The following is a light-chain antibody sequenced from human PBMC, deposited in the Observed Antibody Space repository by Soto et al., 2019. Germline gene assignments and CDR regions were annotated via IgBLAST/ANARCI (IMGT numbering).Light chain of an antibody. CDR1: ISNIGNNY. CDR2: DNN. CDR3: GTWDSSLSVFV. J-gene: IGLJ1*01. V-gene: IGLV1-51*01. Sequence: QSVLTQPPSLSAGPGQQVTVSCPGSISNIGNNYVSWYRHLPGTAPELLIHDNNQRPSGIPDRFSGSKSGTSATLGITGLQTGDEADYYCGTWDSSLSVFVFGTGTKVTVL.